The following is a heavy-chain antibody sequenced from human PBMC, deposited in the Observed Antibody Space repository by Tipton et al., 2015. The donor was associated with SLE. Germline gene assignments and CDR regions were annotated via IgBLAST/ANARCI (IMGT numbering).Heavy chain of an antibody. D-gene: IGHD3-10*01. Sequence: TLSLTCVVSGASISTEGYSWSWIRQPPGKGLEWIGYIFHTGSAYYNPSLRSRLTISLDRSNNQFSLKVNSVTAADTAVYYCARTEQGTGSYYRLVFEIWGQGTLVTVSS. CDR1: GASISTEGYS. CDR2: IFHTGSA. CDR3: ARTEQGTGSYYRLVFEI. V-gene: IGHV4-30-2*01. J-gene: IGHJ4*02.